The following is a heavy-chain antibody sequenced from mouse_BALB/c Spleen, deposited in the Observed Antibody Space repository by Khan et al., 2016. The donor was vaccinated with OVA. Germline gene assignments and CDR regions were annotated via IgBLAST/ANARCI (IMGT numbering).Heavy chain of an antibody. CDR1: GYTFSSYW. D-gene: IGHD4-1*01. J-gene: IGHJ4*01. Sequence: QVQLKQSGAEVMKPGASVKISCKTTGYTFSSYWIEWVKQTPGHGLEWIGVILPGSGSIKYNEKFKGKATFTAETSSNTAYIQFSSLTSEDSAVYYCSRGELGRAMDYWGQGTSVAVSS. CDR3: SRGELGRAMDY. CDR2: ILPGSGSI. V-gene: IGHV1-9*01.